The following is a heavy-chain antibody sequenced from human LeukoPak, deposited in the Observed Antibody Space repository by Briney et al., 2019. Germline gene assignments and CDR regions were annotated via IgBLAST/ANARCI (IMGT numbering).Heavy chain of an antibody. Sequence: SETLSLTCTVSGGSISSYYWSWIRQPPGKGLEWIGYIYYSGSTNYKPSLKSRVAISVDTSKNQFSLKLSSVTAADTAVYYCARGGYYGSGNDFRFDPWGQGTLVTVSS. V-gene: IGHV4-59*01. CDR2: IYYSGST. J-gene: IGHJ5*02. CDR1: GGSISSYY. D-gene: IGHD3-10*01. CDR3: ARGGYYGSGNDFRFDP.